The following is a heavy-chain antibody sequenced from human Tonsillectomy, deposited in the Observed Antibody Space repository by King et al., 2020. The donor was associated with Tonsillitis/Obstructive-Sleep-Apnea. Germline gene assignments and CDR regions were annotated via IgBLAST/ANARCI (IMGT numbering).Heavy chain of an antibody. Sequence: VQLVESGGGLLQRGGSLRLSCAASGFAFKNYAMSWVRQAPGKGLEWVSGIIGSGGTTHYADSVKGRFTISRDNSENTLYLQMNSLRAEDTAVYYCAKQGRAWLYPLDYWGQGTLVTVSS. CDR1: GFAFKNYA. CDR3: AKQGRAWLYPLDY. V-gene: IGHV3-23*04. CDR2: IIGSGGTT. J-gene: IGHJ4*02. D-gene: IGHD5-24*01.